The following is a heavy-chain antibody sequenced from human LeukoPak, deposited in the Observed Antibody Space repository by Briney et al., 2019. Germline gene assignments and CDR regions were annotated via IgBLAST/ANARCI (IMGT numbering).Heavy chain of an antibody. D-gene: IGHD6-13*01. J-gene: IGHJ6*03. CDR1: GGSISSSSYY. CDR2: IYHSGST. V-gene: IGHV4-39*07. CDR3: ARSSWYDYYYYMDV. Sequence: PSETLSLTCTVSGGSISSSSYYWGWIRQPPGKGLEWIGEIYHSGSTNYNPSLKSRVTISVDKSKNQFSLKLSSVTAADTAVYYCARSSWYDYYYYMDVWGKGTTVTISS.